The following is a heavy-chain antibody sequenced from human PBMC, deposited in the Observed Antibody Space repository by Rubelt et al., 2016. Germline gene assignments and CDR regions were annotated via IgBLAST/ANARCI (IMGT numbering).Heavy chain of an antibody. V-gene: IGHV3-21*01. J-gene: IGHJ6*02. CDR3: ARGISMDV. CDR2: ISSSSSYI. Sequence: EVQLVESGGGLVKPGGSLRLSCVASGFPFSSYSMNWVRQAPGKGLEWVSFISSSSSYIYYADSVQGRFTTSGDNAKNSLYLQMSSLRAQDTAVYYCARGISMDVWGQGTTVAVSS. CDR1: GFPFSSYS.